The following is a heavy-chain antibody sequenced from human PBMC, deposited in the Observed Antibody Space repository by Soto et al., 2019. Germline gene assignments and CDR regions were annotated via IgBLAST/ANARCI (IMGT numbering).Heavy chain of an antibody. D-gene: IGHD6-13*01. CDR2: ISYSGST. V-gene: IGHV4-59*01. CDR3: ARDGVGSSWYFDY. J-gene: IGHJ4*02. CDR1: GGSISTYY. Sequence: SSETLSLTCTVSGGSISTYYWSWIRQPPGKGLEWIGYISYSGSTNYSPSLKSRVTISVDTSKNHFSLKLSSVTAADTAVYYCARDGVGSSWYFDYWGQGTLVTVSS.